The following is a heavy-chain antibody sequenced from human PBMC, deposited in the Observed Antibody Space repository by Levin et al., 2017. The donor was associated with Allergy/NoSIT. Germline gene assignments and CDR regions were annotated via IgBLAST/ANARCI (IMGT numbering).Heavy chain of an antibody. J-gene: IGHJ1*01. V-gene: IGHV3-30*04. CDR3: ARDTKDGYLEYFQH. Sequence: GGSLRLSCAASGFTFSSYAMHWVRQAPGKGLEWVAVISYDGSNKYYADSVKGRFTISRDNSKNTLYLQMNSLRAEDTAVYYCARDTKDGYLEYFQHWGQGTLVTVSS. CDR1: GFTFSSYA. D-gene: IGHD5-24*01. CDR2: ISYDGSNK.